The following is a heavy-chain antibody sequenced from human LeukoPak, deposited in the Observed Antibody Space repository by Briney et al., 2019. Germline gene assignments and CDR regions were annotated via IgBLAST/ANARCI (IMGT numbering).Heavy chain of an antibody. J-gene: IGHJ4*02. V-gene: IGHV1-2*02. CDR3: ARIKWAAAND. CDR1: GYTFTGYY. CDR2: INPNSGDT. Sequence: GASVKVSCKASGYTFTGYYIHWVRQAPGQGLEWLGWINPNSGDTNYAQNFQGRVTMTRDTSVNTAYMELSSLRSDDTAVYYCARIKWAAANDWGQGTLVTVSP. D-gene: IGHD6-13*01.